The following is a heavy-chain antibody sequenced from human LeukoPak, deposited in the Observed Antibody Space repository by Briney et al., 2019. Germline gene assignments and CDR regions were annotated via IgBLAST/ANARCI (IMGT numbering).Heavy chain of an antibody. CDR1: GGSISSYY. CDR3: ARGGSVAASGGGWFDP. V-gene: IGHV4-4*07. Sequence: SKTLSLTCTVSGGSISSYYWSWIRQPAGKGLEWIGRIYTSGSTNYNPSLKSRVTMSVDTSKNQFSLKLSSVTAADTAVYYCARGGSVAASGGGWFDPWGQGTLVTVSS. D-gene: IGHD3-10*01. J-gene: IGHJ5*02. CDR2: IYTSGST.